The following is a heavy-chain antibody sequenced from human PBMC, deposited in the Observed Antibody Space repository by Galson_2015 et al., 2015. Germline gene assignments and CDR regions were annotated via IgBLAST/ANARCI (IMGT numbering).Heavy chain of an antibody. CDR3: ARDRHSVNWFDP. J-gene: IGHJ5*02. D-gene: IGHD5/OR15-5a*01. Sequence: GTLSLPCAVSGGSISSRNWWRWVRQPPGQGREWIGEIYHSGSTNYNPSLKSRVTISVDKSKNQFSLKLRSVTAADTAVYYCARDRHSVNWFDPWGQGTLVTVSS. CDR2: IYHSGST. CDR1: GGSISSRNW. V-gene: IGHV4-4*02.